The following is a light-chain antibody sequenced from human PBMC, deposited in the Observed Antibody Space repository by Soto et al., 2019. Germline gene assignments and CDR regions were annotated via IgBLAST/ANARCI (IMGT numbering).Light chain of an antibody. V-gene: IGKV3-20*01. CDR3: QQFSSYPLT. CDR2: DAS. Sequence: EIVMTRSPATLPVSPLEIGTLSFMASQSVSSNLAWYQQKPGQAPRLLIYDASSRATGIPDRFSGGGSGTDFTLTISRLEPEDFAVYYCQQFSSYPLTFGGGTKVDIK. J-gene: IGKJ4*01. CDR1: QSVSSN.